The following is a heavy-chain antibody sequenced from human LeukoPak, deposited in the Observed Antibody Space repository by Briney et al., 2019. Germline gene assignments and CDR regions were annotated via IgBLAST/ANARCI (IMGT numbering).Heavy chain of an antibody. CDR2: IIQDGSEK. CDR1: GFTFSSFW. CDR3: ARDSPGIMIFGVVTPN. Sequence: GGSLRLSCVASGFTFSSFWMSWVRLVPGKGLEWVAKIIQDGSEKYYVDSVKGRFTISRDNAKNSLYLQMNSLRAEDTAVYYCARDSPGIMIFGVVTPNGGQGTLVTVSS. J-gene: IGHJ4*02. V-gene: IGHV3-7*05. D-gene: IGHD3-3*01.